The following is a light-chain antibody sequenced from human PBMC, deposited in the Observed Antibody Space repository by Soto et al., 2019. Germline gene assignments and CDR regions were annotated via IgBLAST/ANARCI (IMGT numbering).Light chain of an antibody. V-gene: IGKV1-12*01. CDR3: QHAYSFPLT. J-gene: IGKJ4*01. CDR2: GAS. Sequence: DIQMTQSPSSVSASVGDRVTITCRASQGLGVWLGWYQQKPGKAPQLLIFGASGLQTGVPARFSGRGSGTDFTLTISSLQPEDFATYYCQHAYSFPLTFGGGTKVEIK. CDR1: QGLGVW.